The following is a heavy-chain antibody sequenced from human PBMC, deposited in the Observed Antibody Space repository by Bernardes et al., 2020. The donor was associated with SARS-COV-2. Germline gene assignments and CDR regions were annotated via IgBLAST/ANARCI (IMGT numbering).Heavy chain of an antibody. CDR1: GFTFSSSW. V-gene: IGHV3-74*01. CDR3: ARDLGYCTNGVCSA. Sequence: GGSLRLSCAASGFTFSSSWFHWVRQAPGKGLVWVSRINPDGSSTNYAVPVMGRFTVYRDNAKNTLFLQMSSLRAQDTAMYYCARDLGYCTNGVCSAWGQGTLVTV. D-gene: IGHD2-8*01. CDR2: INPDGSST. J-gene: IGHJ5*02.